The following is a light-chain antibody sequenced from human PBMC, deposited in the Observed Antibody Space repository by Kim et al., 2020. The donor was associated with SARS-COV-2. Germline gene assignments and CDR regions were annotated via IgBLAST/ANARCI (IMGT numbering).Light chain of an antibody. CDR2: GKN. CDR3: SSRDSSGDNVML. J-gene: IGLJ3*02. Sequence: LGQTVLITCQGDILRNYYASWYQQRPGQAPRLLIYGKNSRPSGISDRFSGSTSGNTASLTITATQAEDEADYFCSSRDSSGDNVMLFGGGTQLTVL. V-gene: IGLV3-19*01. CDR1: ILRNYY.